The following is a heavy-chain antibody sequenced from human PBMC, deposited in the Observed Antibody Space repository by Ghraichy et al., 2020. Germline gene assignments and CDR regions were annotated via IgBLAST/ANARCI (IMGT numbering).Heavy chain of an antibody. CDR1: GDSISNYY. D-gene: IGHD6-19*01. Sequence: SETLSLTCTVSGDSISNYYWSWIRQPPGKGLEWIGYIYYSGSTNYNPSLKSRVTISVDTSKNLFSLKLSSVTAADTAVYYCARSSVAGLWCYFDSWGQGTLVTVSS. CDR3: ARSSVAGLWCYFDS. CDR2: IYYSGST. J-gene: IGHJ4*02. V-gene: IGHV4-59*01.